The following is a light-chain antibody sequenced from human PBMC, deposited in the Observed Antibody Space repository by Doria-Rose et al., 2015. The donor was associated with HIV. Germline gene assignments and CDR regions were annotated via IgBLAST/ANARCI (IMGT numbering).Light chain of an antibody. CDR1: QSFSSTY. CDR3: HQYGTSWT. J-gene: IGKJ1*01. CDR2: DGS. Sequence: DIVMTQSSGTLSLSPGERATLSCRASQSFSSTYLAWYQQKPGQAPSLLIYDGSTRDTGIPDRFSASGSGTDFTLTINRLEPEDFALYYCHQYGTSWTFGQGTKVEI. V-gene: IGKV3-20*01.